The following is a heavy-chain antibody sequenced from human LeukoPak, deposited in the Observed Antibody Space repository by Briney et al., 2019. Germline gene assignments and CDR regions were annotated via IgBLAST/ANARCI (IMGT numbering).Heavy chain of an antibody. D-gene: IGHD6-13*01. CDR1: GGSISSGGYY. Sequence: SETLSLTCTVSGGSISSGGYYWSWIRQHPGKGLEWIGYIYYSGSTYYNPSLKSRVTISVDTSKNQFSLKLSSVTAADTAVYYCARWSIAAAGISGWGQGTLVTVSS. CDR3: ARWSIAAAGISG. CDR2: IYYSGST. J-gene: IGHJ4*02. V-gene: IGHV4-31*03.